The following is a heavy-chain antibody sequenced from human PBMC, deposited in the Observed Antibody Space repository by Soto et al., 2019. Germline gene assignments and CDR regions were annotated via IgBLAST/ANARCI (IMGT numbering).Heavy chain of an antibody. D-gene: IGHD4-17*01. CDR2: IYYSGIT. CDR3: AKRTVGWYFDL. CDR1: GGSISSGGYY. J-gene: IGHJ2*01. Sequence: SETLSLTCTVSGGSISSGGYYWSWIRQHPGKGLEWIGYIYYSGITYYNPSLKSRVTISVDTSKNQFSLKLSSVTAADTAVYYCAKRTVGWYFDLWGRGTLVTVSS. V-gene: IGHV4-31*03.